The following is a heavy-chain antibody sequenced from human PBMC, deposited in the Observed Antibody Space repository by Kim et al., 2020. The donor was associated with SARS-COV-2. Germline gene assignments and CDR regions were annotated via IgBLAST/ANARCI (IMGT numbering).Heavy chain of an antibody. Sequence: SETLSLTCTVSGGSISSYYWSWIRQPPGKGLEWIGYIYYSGSTNYNPSLKTRVTISVATSKNQFSRKLSSVTAADTAVYYCARVVVVPAAEGDSYYYGMDVWGQGTTVTVSS. J-gene: IGHJ6*02. CDR3: ARVVVVPAAEGDSYYYGMDV. D-gene: IGHD2-2*01. V-gene: IGHV4-59*13. CDR1: GGSISSYY. CDR2: IYYSGST.